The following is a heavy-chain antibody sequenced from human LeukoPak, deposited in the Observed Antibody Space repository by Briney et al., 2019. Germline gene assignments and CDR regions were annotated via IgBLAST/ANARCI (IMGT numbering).Heavy chain of an antibody. CDR1: GFTFSSYA. J-gene: IGHJ2*01. V-gene: IGHV3-23*01. CDR3: AKETYCSGGSCYWYFDL. Sequence: GGSLRLSCAASGFTFSSYAMNWVRQAPGKGLEWVSSISGSGGRTYYADSVKGRFTISRDNSKNTLYLQMNSLRAEDTAVYYCAKETYCSGGSCYWYFDLWGRGTLVTVSS. CDR2: ISGSGGRT. D-gene: IGHD2-15*01.